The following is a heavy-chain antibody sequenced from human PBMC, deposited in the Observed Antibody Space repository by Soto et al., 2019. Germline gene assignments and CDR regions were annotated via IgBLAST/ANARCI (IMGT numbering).Heavy chain of an antibody. D-gene: IGHD5-12*01. J-gene: IGHJ6*02. V-gene: IGHV4-34*01. CDR1: GGSFSGYY. CDR3: ARLATRRKSYYYYGMDV. Sequence: TSETLSLTCAVYGGSFSGYYWSWIRQPPGKGLEWIGEINHSGSTNYNPSLKSRVTISVDTSKNQFSLKLSSVTAADTAVYYCARLATRRKSYYYYGMDVWGQGTTVTVSS. CDR2: INHSGST.